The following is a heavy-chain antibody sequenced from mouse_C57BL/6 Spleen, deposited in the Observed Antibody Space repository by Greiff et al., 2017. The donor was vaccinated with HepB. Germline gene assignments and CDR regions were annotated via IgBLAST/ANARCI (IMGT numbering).Heavy chain of an antibody. CDR3: VRQMGYGSSKYFDV. V-gene: IGHV10-1*01. Sequence: GGGLVQPKGSLKLSCAASGFSFNTYAMTWVRQAPGKGLEWVARIRSKSNNYATYYADSVKDRFTISRDDSESMLYLQMNNLKTEDTAMYYCVRQMGYGSSKYFDVWGTGTTVTVSS. J-gene: IGHJ1*03. CDR1: GFSFNTYA. D-gene: IGHD1-1*01. CDR2: IRSKSNNYAT.